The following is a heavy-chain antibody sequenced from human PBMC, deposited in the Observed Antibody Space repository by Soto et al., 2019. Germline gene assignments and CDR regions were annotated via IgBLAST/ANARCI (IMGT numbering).Heavy chain of an antibody. Sequence: SETLSLTCTVSGGSITSGGYSWSWIRQSPGQGLEWIGYIYQSGSAFYNPSLKTRATILVDRSKNQFSLNLTSVTAADAAVYYCARAFYGVDLWGQGTTVTVSS. CDR2: IYQSGSA. CDR3: ARAFYGVDL. V-gene: IGHV4-30-2*06. CDR1: GGSITSGGYS. J-gene: IGHJ6*02.